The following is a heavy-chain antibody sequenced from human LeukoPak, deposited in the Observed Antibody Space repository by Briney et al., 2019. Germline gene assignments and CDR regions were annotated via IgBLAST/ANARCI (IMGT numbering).Heavy chain of an antibody. Sequence: GASVKVSCKASGYTFISYDINWVRQATGQGLEWMGWMNPNSGNTGYAQKFQGRVTMTRDMSTSTVYMELSSLRSEDTAIFYCARSEIYGDYGGLDFWGQGTLVTVSS. V-gene: IGHV1-8*01. CDR3: ARSEIYGDYGGLDF. J-gene: IGHJ4*02. D-gene: IGHD4-17*01. CDR2: MNPNSGNT. CDR1: GYTFISYD.